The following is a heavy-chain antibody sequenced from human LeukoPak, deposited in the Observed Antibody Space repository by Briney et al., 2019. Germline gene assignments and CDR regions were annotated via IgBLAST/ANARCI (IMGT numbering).Heavy chain of an antibody. CDR1: GFTFSSYS. CDR3: ARDLEGISWYYGY. J-gene: IGHJ4*02. V-gene: IGHV3-21*01. Sequence: GGSLRLSCAASGFTFSSYSMNWVRQAPGKGLEWVSSISSSSSYIYYAYSVKGRFTISRDNAKNSLYLQMNSLRAEDTAVYYCARDLEGISWYYGYWGQGTLVTVSS. D-gene: IGHD6-13*01. CDR2: ISSSSSYI.